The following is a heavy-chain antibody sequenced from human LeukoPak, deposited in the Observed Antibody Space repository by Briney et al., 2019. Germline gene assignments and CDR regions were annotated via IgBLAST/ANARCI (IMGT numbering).Heavy chain of an antibody. CDR3: AKKPATIKFPFDI. V-gene: IGHV3-23*01. Sequence: GGSLRLSCVGSGFSFSTYDMGWVRQTPGKGLEWVSAISTTGGYTEDADSVKGRFTISRDNSRSTLFLQMHSLRAEDTAVYYCAKKPATIKFPFDIWGQGTLVTVSP. CDR2: ISTTGGYT. D-gene: IGHD5-24*01. J-gene: IGHJ4*02. CDR1: GFSFSTYD.